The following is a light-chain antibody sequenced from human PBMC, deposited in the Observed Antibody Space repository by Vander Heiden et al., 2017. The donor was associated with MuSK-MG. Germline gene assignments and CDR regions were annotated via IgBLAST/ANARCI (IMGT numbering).Light chain of an antibody. J-gene: IGKJ5*01. Sequence: EIVMTQSPATLSVSPGERATLSCRTSPSVSSSSSWYQQKPGQAPRLLIYGASTRATGIPARFSGSGSGTEFTLTISSLQSEDFAVYYCQQYNNWPPITFGQGTQLEIK. V-gene: IGKV3-15*01. CDR1: PSVSSS. CDR2: GAS. CDR3: QQYNNWPPIT.